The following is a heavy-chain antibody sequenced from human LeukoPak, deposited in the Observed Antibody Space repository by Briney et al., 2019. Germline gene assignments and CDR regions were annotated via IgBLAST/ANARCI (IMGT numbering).Heavy chain of an antibody. Sequence: PGGSLRLSCAASGFTFSSYGMHWVRQAPGKGLEWVSYISSSGSTIYYADSVKGRFTISRDNAKNSLYLQMNSLRAEDTAVYYCARASGFYDFWSGYYLDYWGQGTLVTVSS. D-gene: IGHD3-3*01. CDR1: GFTFSSYG. J-gene: IGHJ4*02. CDR3: ARASGFYDFWSGYYLDY. CDR2: ISSSGSTI. V-gene: IGHV3-48*04.